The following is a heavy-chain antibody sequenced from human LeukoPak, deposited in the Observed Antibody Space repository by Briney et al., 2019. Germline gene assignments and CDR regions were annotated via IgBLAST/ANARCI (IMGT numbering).Heavy chain of an antibody. CDR3: ARWYSSGWAFDY. CDR1: GGSISSYY. D-gene: IGHD6-19*01. CDR2: IHYSGST. J-gene: IGHJ4*02. Sequence: SETLSLTCTVSGGSISSYYWSWIRQPPGKGLEWIGYIHYSGSTKYNPSLKSRVTISVDTSRNQFSLKLSSVTAADTAVYYCARWYSSGWAFDYWGQGTLVTVSS. V-gene: IGHV4-59*08.